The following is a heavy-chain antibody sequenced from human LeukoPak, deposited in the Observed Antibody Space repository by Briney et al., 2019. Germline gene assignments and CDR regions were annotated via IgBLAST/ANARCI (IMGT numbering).Heavy chain of an antibody. Sequence: SETLSLTCAVYGGSFSGYYWSWIRQPPGKGLEWIGEINYSGSTNYNPSLKSRVTISVDTSKNQFSLQLNSVTPEDTAVYYCARDQEHIVVVVAATAELRVSGQYFDYWGQGTLVTVSS. J-gene: IGHJ4*02. CDR1: GGSFSGYY. CDR3: ARDQEHIVVVVAATAELRVSGQYFDY. D-gene: IGHD2-15*01. V-gene: IGHV4-34*01. CDR2: INYSGST.